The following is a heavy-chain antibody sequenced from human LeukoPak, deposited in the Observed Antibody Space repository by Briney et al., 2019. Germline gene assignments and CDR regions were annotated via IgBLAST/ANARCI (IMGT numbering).Heavy chain of an antibody. CDR3: ARVALNTVTEHLFDP. V-gene: IGHV1-2*02. CDR2: INPNSGAT. CDR1: GYTFTGYY. Sequence: GASVKVSCKASGYTFTGYYVHWVRQAPGQGLEWMGWINPNSGATNYAQKFQGRVTMTRDTSISTAYMELSRLISDGTAVYHCARVALNTVTEHLFDPWGQGTLVTVSS. D-gene: IGHD4-17*01. J-gene: IGHJ5*01.